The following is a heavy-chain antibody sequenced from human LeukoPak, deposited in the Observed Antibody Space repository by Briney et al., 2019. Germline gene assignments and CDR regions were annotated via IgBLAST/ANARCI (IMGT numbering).Heavy chain of an antibody. CDR1: GGSISSGGYY. CDR2: INHSGST. Sequence: ASETLSLTCTVSGGSISSGGYYWSWIRQHPGKGLEWIGEINHSGSTNYNPSLKSRVTISVDTSKNQFSLKLSSVTAADTAVYYCARIAAYYYYYGMDVWGQGTTVTVSS. CDR3: ARIAAYYYYYGMDV. D-gene: IGHD6-13*01. J-gene: IGHJ6*02. V-gene: IGHV4-39*07.